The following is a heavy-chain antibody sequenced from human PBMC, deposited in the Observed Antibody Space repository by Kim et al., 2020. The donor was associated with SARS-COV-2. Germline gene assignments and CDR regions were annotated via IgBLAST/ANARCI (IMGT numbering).Heavy chain of an antibody. J-gene: IGHJ5*02. CDR1: GFTFSSYG. V-gene: IGHV3-33*01. CDR2: IWYDGSNK. CDR3: ARDGAYSSGWPLDA. D-gene: IGHD6-19*01. Sequence: GGSLRLSFAASGFTFSSYGMHWVRQAPGKGLEWVAVIWYDGSNKYYADSVKGRFTISRDNSKNTLYLQMNSLRAEDTAVYYCARDGAYSSGWPLDAWGQGTLVTVSS.